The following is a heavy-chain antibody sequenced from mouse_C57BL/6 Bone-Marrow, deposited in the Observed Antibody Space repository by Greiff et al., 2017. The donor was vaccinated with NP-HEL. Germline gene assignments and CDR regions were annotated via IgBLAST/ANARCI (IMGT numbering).Heavy chain of an antibody. D-gene: IGHD2-5*01. CDR3: ARAYYSKGYYAMDY. CDR1: GFSLTSYG. Sequence: QVQLKQSGPGLVQPSQSLSITCTVSGFSLTSYGVHWVRQSPGKGLEWLGVIWSGGSTDYNAAFISRLSISKDNSKSQVFFKMNSRQADDTAIYYCARAYYSKGYYAMDYWGQGTSVTVSS. J-gene: IGHJ4*01. V-gene: IGHV2-2*01. CDR2: IWSGGST.